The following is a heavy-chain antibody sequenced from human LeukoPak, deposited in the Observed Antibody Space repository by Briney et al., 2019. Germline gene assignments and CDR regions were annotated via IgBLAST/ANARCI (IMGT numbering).Heavy chain of an antibody. J-gene: IGHJ4*02. V-gene: IGHV1-46*01. CDR1: GYTFSDYY. Sequence: ASVKVSCKASGYTFSDYYIHWVRQAPGQGLEWMGIINPSGYNTNYAQKFQGRVTMTRDMSTSTVYMELSSLRSEDTAVYYCARSGGDSYGNEIDYWGQGTLVTVSS. D-gene: IGHD5-18*01. CDR3: ARSGGDSYGNEIDY. CDR2: INPSGYNT.